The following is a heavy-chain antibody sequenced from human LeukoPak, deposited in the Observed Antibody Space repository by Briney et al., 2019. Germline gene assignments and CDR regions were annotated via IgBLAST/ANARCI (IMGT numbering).Heavy chain of an antibody. Sequence: GGSLRLSCVASGFTFTSDAMNWVRRAPGKGLEWVSSTVSRGTTQYADSVKGRFTVSRDTSKNTLYLQTNSLRADDTAVYYCAKCSTSAYTTGWCNWIDPWGQGTLVTVSS. J-gene: IGHJ5*02. V-gene: IGHV3-23*01. CDR1: GFTFTSDA. CDR3: AKCSTSAYTTGWCNWIDP. D-gene: IGHD6-19*01. CDR2: TVSRGTT.